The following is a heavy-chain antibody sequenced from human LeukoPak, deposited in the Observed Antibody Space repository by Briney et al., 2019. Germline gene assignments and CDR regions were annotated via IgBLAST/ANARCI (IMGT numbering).Heavy chain of an antibody. Sequence: SSETLSLTCTVSGGSISSSSYYWGWIRQPPGKGLEWIGSVYYSGSTYYTPSLRSRVTIPLDTSKNHFSLKLSSVTAADTAVYYCARHIVVAPAGNKNWFDPWGQGTLVTVSS. CDR2: VYYSGST. J-gene: IGHJ5*02. CDR3: ARHIVVAPAGNKNWFDP. D-gene: IGHD2-2*01. CDR1: GGSISSSSYY. V-gene: IGHV4-39*07.